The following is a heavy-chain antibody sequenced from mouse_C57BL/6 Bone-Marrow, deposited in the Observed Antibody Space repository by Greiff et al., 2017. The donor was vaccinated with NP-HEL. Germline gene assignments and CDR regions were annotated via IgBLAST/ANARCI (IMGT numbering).Heavy chain of an antibody. V-gene: IGHV1-82*01. Sequence: VQLQESGPELVKPGASVKISCKASGYAFSSSWMNWVKQRPGKGLEWIGRIYPGDGDTNYNGKFKGKATLTADKSSSTAYMQLSSLTSEDSAVYFCARELRHYFDYWGQGTTLTVSS. CDR3: ARELRHYFDY. CDR2: IYPGDGDT. CDR1: GYAFSSSW. J-gene: IGHJ2*01. D-gene: IGHD2-12*01.